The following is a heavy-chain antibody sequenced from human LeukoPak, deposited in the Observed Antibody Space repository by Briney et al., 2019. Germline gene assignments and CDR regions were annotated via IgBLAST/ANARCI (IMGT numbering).Heavy chain of an antibody. Sequence: PGGSLRLSCAASGFXFSSFAMHWVRQAPGKGLEYVSAISSNGDSTYYGKSVRGRFTISRDNSKNTLYLQMGSLRAEDMAVYYCARYYYGMDVWGQGTTVTVSS. CDR2: ISSNGDST. CDR3: ARYYYGMDV. V-gene: IGHV3-64*01. CDR1: GFXFSSFA. J-gene: IGHJ6*02.